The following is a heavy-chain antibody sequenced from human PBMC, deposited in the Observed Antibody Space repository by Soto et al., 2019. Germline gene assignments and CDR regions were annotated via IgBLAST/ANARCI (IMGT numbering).Heavy chain of an antibody. CDR2: IYHSGST. D-gene: IGHD6-13*01. J-gene: IGHJ6*02. CDR3: ARAGSSSWNYYYGMDV. CDR1: GGSISSSNW. Sequence: SETLSLTCAVSGGSISSSNWWSWVRQPPGKGLEWIGEIYHSGSTNYNPSLKSRVTISVDKSKNQFSLKLSSVTAADTAVYCCARAGSSSWNYYYGMDVWGQGTTVTVSS. V-gene: IGHV4-4*01.